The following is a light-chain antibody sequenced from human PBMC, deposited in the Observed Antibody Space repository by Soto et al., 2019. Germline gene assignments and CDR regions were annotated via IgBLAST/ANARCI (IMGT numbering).Light chain of an antibody. J-gene: IGKJ2*01. Sequence: EIVLTQSPGTLSLSPGDRATLSCRASQSVSSSFLAWYQQKPGQAPRLLIYGASSRATGIPARFSGSGSGTDFTLTISRLEPEDFAVYYCQQFGSSPPLYTFGQGTKLEIK. CDR3: QQFGSSPPLYT. V-gene: IGKV3-20*01. CDR1: QSVSSSF. CDR2: GAS.